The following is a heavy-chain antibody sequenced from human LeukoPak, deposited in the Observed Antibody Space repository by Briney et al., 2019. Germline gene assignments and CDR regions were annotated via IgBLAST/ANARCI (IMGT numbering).Heavy chain of an antibody. Sequence: GTLSLTCAVSGASISSNWWNWVRQAPGKGLEWVSFMSTSVSYIYYADSVKGRFTISRDNAKNSLYLQMNSLRAEDTAVYYCARGNSDDSGNDFWGQGTLVTVSS. D-gene: IGHD1-26*01. CDR1: GASISSNW. V-gene: IGHV3-21*01. J-gene: IGHJ4*02. CDR3: ARGNSDDSGNDF. CDR2: MSTSVSYI.